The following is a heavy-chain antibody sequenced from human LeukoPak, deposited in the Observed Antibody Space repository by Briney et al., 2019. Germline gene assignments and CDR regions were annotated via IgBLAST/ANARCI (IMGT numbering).Heavy chain of an antibody. V-gene: IGHV3-49*04. D-gene: IGHD5-18*01. CDR1: GFTFGDYA. CDR3: TREWGRGYSYGDAFDI. Sequence: GGSLRLSCTASGFTFGDYAISWVRQAPGKGLEWLGFIRSKDNDGTTAYAASVKGRFTNSRDDSKSIAYLQMNSLKTEDTAVYYCTREWGRGYSYGDAFDIWGQGTMVTVSS. J-gene: IGHJ3*02. CDR2: IRSKDNDGTT.